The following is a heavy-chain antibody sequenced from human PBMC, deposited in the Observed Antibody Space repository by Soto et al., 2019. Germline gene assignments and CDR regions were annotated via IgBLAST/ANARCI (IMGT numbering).Heavy chain of an antibody. CDR1: GFTFSSYA. CDR3: TKGTAASSSWYYFDY. D-gene: IGHD6-13*01. CDR2: ISGSGGST. J-gene: IGHJ4*02. Sequence: GGSLRLSCAASGFTFSSYAMSWVRQAPGKGLEWVSAISGSGGSTYYADSVKGRFTSSRDTSKNTLYLQMNSVRAEETAVYDGTKGTAASSSWYYFDYWGQGTLVTVSS. V-gene: IGHV3-23*01.